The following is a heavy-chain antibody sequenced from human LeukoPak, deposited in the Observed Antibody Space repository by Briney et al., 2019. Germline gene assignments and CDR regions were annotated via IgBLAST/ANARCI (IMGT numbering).Heavy chain of an antibody. J-gene: IGHJ4*02. D-gene: IGHD3-3*01. CDR1: GGSISSYY. CDR3: ARVASCDFWSGYLSFFDY. Sequence: SETLSLTCTVSGGSISSYYWSWIRQPPGKGLEWIGYIYYSGSTNYNPSLKSRVTISVDTSKNQFSLKLSSVTAADTAVYYCARVASCDFWSGYLSFFDYWGQGTLVTVSS. CDR2: IYYSGST. V-gene: IGHV4-59*01.